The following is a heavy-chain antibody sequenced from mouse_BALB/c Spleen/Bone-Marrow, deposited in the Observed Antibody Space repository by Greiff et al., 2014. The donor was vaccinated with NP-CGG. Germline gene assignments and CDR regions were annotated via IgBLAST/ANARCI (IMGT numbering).Heavy chain of an antibody. V-gene: IGHV14-3*02. Sequence: VQLQQSGAELVKPGASVKLSCSASGFNIKDTYMHWVKQRPEQGLEWIGRIDPANGNTKYDPKFQDKATITADTSSNTVDLQLSSLTFEDTAVYYCARQEFAIYWYFDVWGAGTTVIVSS. D-gene: IGHD1-3*01. CDR1: GFNIKDTY. J-gene: IGHJ1*01. CDR3: ARQEFAIYWYFDV. CDR2: IDPANGNT.